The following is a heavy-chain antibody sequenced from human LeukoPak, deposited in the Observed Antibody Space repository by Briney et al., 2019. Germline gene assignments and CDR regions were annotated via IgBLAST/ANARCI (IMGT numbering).Heavy chain of an antibody. CDR2: INPNSGGT. CDR3: SRDGPQWLVRD. V-gene: IGHV1-2*02. CDR1: GSTFTGYY. Sequence: ASVKVSCKSSGSTFTGYYMHWVRQGHGPGLERMGWINPNSGGTNYAQKFHGRVTMTRDTSISTAYMELSRLRSDDTAVYYCSRDGPQWLVRDWGQGTLVTVSS. D-gene: IGHD6-19*01. J-gene: IGHJ4*02.